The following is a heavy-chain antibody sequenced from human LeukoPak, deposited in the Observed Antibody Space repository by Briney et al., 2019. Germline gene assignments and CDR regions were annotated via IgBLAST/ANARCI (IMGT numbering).Heavy chain of an antibody. D-gene: IGHD2-15*01. CDR3: ASAQRGGRHCSGGSCYSRGAFDI. V-gene: IGHV3-21*01. J-gene: IGHJ3*02. CDR2: ISSSSSYI. CDR1: GFTFSSYS. Sequence: GGSLRLSCAASGFTFSSYSMNWVRQAPGKGLEWVSSISSSSSYIYYADSVKGRFTISRDNAKNSLYLQMNSLRAEDTAVYYCASAQRGGRHCSGGSCYSRGAFDIWGQGTMVTVSS.